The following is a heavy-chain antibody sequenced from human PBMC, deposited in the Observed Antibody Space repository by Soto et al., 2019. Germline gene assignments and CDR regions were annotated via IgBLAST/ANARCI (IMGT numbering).Heavy chain of an antibody. D-gene: IGHD3-22*01. CDR1: GFTFSNAW. V-gene: IGHV3-15*01. Sequence: TGGSLRLSCAASGFTFSNAWMSWVRQAPGKGLEWVGRIKSKTDGGTTDYAAHVKGRFTISRDDSKNTLYLQMNSLKTEDPAVYYCTAYYYDSSGYFDYWGQGTLVTVSS. J-gene: IGHJ4*02. CDR3: TAYYYDSSGYFDY. CDR2: IKSKTDGGTT.